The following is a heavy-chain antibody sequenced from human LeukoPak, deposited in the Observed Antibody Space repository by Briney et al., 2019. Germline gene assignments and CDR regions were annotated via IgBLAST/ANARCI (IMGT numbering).Heavy chain of an antibody. CDR3: ARSPVLRFLEWPYFGY. D-gene: IGHD3-3*01. CDR2: IYYSGST. J-gene: IGHJ4*02. V-gene: IGHV4-59*01. CDR1: GGSISSYY. Sequence: PSETLSLTCTVSGGSISSYYWSWIRQPPGKGLEWIGYIYYSGSTNYNPSLKSRVTISVEKSKNQFSLKLSSVTAADTAVYYCARSPVLRFLEWPYFGYWGQGTLVTVSS.